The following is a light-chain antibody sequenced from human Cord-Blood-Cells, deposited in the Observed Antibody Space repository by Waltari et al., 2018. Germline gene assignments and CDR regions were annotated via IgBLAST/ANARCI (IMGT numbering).Light chain of an antibody. CDR2: GAS. V-gene: IGKV3-20*01. J-gene: IGKJ1*01. Sequence: EIVLPQSQGPLPLSPGERATLSCRASQSVSSSYLAWYQQKPGQAPRLLIYGASSRATGIPDRFSGSGSGTDFTLTISRLEPEDFAVYYCQQYGSSPLTFGQGTKVEIK. CDR1: QSVSSSY. CDR3: QQYGSSPLT.